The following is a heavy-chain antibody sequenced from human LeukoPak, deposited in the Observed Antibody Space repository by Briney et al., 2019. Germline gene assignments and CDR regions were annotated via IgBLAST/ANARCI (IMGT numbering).Heavy chain of an antibody. CDR2: TYYRAKWFF. V-gene: IGHV6-1*01. J-gene: IGHJ4*02. CDR1: GDSVSSNNAA. CDR3: ARANEVAGSFDY. Sequence: SQTLSLTCAISGDSVSSNNAAWNWSRQSPSRGLEWLGRTYYRAKWFFQDEVSVKSRMPVNPDTSKNQFSLQVDSTTPDDTAVYYCARANEVAGSFDYWGQGILVTVSS. D-gene: IGHD6-19*01.